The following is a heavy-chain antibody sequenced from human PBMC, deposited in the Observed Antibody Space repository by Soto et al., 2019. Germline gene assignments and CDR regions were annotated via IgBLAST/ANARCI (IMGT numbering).Heavy chain of an antibody. V-gene: IGHV4-34*01. Sequence: SETLSLTCAVYGGSFSGYYWSWIRQPPGKGLEWIGSIYYSGSTYYNPSLKSRVTISVDTSKNQFSLKLSSVTAADTAVYYCAGNYDYVWGSYRYGGSWFDPWGQGTLVTVSS. J-gene: IGHJ5*02. CDR1: GGSFSGYY. CDR3: AGNYDYVWGSYRYGGSWFDP. CDR2: IYYSGST. D-gene: IGHD3-16*02.